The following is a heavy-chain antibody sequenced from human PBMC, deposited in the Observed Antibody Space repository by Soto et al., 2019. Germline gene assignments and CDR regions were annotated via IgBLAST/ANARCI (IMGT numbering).Heavy chain of an antibody. D-gene: IGHD5-18*01. Sequence: LGESLKISCQGSGYSFTSYWIGWVRQMPGKGLEWMGVIFPGDSGTRYSPSFQGHVTISVDKSISTAYLQWSSLKASDTAMYYCVSDTARTYYCYAMDVWGQGTTVNVSS. CDR3: VSDTARTYYCYAMDV. CDR1: GYSFTSYW. J-gene: IGHJ6*02. V-gene: IGHV5-51*01. CDR2: IFPGDSGT.